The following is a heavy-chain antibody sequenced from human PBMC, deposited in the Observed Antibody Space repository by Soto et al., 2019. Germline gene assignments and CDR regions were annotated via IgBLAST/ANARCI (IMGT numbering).Heavy chain of an antibody. CDR3: AKARGSSTPGPGSY. D-gene: IGHD2-2*01. J-gene: IGHJ1*01. Sequence: EVQLLESGGGLVQPGESLRLFCAASGFTFSTYAMSWVRQAPGKGLEWVSVISGSGGDTYYADSVKGRFTISRDNSKNPLSLQMNSLRAEDTAVYYWAKARGSSTPGPGSYLGQGTQVTVSS. V-gene: IGHV3-23*01. CDR2: ISGSGGDT. CDR1: GFTFSTYA.